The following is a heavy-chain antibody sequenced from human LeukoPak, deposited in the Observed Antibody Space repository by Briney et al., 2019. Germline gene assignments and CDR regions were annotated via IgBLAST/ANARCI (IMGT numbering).Heavy chain of an antibody. D-gene: IGHD4-17*01. CDR3: ARHASLRIYGDFDY. Sequence: PSETLSLTCTVSGGSISSYYWSWIRQPPGKGLEWIGYVYYSGSINYNPSLKSRVTISVNTSKNQFSLKLSSVTAADTAVYYCARHASLRIYGDFDYWGQGTLVTVSS. CDR2: VYYSGSI. J-gene: IGHJ4*02. V-gene: IGHV4-59*08. CDR1: GGSISSYY.